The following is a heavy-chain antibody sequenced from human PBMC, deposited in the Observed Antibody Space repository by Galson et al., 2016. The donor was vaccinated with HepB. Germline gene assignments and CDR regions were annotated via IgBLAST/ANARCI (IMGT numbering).Heavy chain of an antibody. D-gene: IGHD3-10*01. CDR1: GFTFSRYE. Sequence: LRLSCAASGFTFSRYEMNWVRQAPGKGLEWVSYISSSGTTIYYADSVKGRFTISRDNAKKSLYLRMNSLRDEDTAVYFCARVLFGSGSYWCLDVWGQGTTVTVSS. CDR2: ISSSGTTI. CDR3: ARVLFGSGSYWCLDV. V-gene: IGHV3-48*03. J-gene: IGHJ6*02.